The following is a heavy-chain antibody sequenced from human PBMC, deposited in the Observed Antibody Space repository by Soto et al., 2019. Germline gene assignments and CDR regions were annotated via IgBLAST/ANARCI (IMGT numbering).Heavy chain of an antibody. CDR3: ARGGRQWLVTSAFNY. J-gene: IGHJ4*02. Sequence: VQLVESGGGVVQPGRSLRLSCAASGFTFSDYAMHWVRQAPGKGLEWVAVVSHDGRNTHYADSVKGRFTISRDSSDNAVALERPSPRAEATAGYYCARGGRQWLVTSAFNYRGPGALVTVSS. CDR1: GFTFSDYA. V-gene: IGHV3-30*03. D-gene: IGHD6-19*01. CDR2: VSHDGRNT.